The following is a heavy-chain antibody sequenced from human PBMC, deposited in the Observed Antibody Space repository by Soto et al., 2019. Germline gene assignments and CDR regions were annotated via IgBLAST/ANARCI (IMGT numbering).Heavy chain of an antibody. CDR1: GFTFSSYG. CDR2: ISYDGSNK. CDR3: AKDSGSGSFGYFQH. V-gene: IGHV3-30*18. J-gene: IGHJ1*01. Sequence: PGGSLRLSCAASGFTFSSYGMHWVRQAPGKGLEWVAVISYDGSNKYYADSVKGRFTTSRDNSKSTLYLQMNSLRAEDTAVYYCAKDSGSGSFGYFQHWGQGTLVTVSS. D-gene: IGHD1-26*01.